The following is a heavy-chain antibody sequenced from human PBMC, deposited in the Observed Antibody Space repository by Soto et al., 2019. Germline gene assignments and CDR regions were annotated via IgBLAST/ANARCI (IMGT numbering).Heavy chain of an antibody. D-gene: IGHD3-9*01. CDR2: ISYDGSNK. Sequence: QVQLVESGGGVVQPGRSLRLSCAASGFTFSSYGMHWVRQAPGKGLXWVAVISYDGSNKYYADSVKGRFTISRDNSKNTLYLQMNSLRAEDTAVYYCAKDSRYFDWLSTWGQGTLVTVSS. V-gene: IGHV3-30*18. CDR1: GFTFSSYG. CDR3: AKDSRYFDWLST. J-gene: IGHJ5*02.